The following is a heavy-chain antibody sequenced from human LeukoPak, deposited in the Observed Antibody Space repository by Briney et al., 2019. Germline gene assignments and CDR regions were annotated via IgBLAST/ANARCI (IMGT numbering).Heavy chain of an antibody. CDR2: INHSGST. J-gene: IGHJ4*02. CDR1: GFTFSNYD. V-gene: IGHV4-34*01. D-gene: IGHD6-13*01. Sequence: PGGSLRLSCAASGFTFSNYDMSWVRQPPGKGLEWIGEINHSGSTNYNPSLKSRVTISVDTSKNQFSLKLSSVTAADTAVYYCASLSWRRRFQNPLDYWGQGTLVTVSS. CDR3: ASLSWRRRFQNPLDY.